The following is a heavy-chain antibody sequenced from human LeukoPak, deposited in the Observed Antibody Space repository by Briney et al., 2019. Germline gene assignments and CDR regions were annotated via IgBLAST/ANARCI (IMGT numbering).Heavy chain of an antibody. V-gene: IGHV3-23*01. J-gene: IGHJ4*02. CDR2: ISGSGGST. CDR1: GFTFSSYA. CDR3: AKDKGYSYGRENFDY. Sequence: GGSLRLSCAASGFTFSSYAMSWVRQAPGKGLEWVSAISGSGGSTYYADSVKGRFTISRDNSKNTLYLQMNSLRAEDTAVYYCAKDKGYSYGRENFDYWGQGTLVTVSS. D-gene: IGHD5-18*01.